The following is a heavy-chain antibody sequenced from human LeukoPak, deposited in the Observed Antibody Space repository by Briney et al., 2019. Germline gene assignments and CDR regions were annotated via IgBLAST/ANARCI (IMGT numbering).Heavy chain of an antibody. CDR3: ARGWDYDSGGRPTAYVY. Sequence: SVKVSCKASGGTFSSYAISWVRQAPGQGLEWMGGIIPIFGTANYAQKFQGKVTITADESTSTAYMELSSLRSEDTAIYYCARGWDYDSGGRPTAYVYWGQGTLVSVSS. CDR2: IIPIFGTA. D-gene: IGHD3-22*01. J-gene: IGHJ4*02. V-gene: IGHV1-69*13. CDR1: GGTFSSYA.